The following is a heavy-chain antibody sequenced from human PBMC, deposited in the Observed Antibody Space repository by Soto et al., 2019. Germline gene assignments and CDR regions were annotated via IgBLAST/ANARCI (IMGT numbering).Heavy chain of an antibody. J-gene: IGHJ4*02. CDR3: ARAFSYDSSDDFDY. Sequence: EVRLVETGGGLIQPGGSLRLSCVVSGFALSNNRMTWVRQVPGQGLEWVSDLYFYGSANYADSVRGRFTISKDDSKNTLYLQMNSLRAEDTAVYYCARAFSYDSSDDFDYWGQGTLVTVSS. CDR1: GFALSNNR. D-gene: IGHD3-22*01. CDR2: LYFYGSA. V-gene: IGHV3-53*02.